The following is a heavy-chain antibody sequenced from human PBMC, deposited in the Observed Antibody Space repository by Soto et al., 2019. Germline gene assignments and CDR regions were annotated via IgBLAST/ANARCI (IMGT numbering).Heavy chain of an antibody. J-gene: IGHJ5*02. V-gene: IGHV3-15*01. CDR2: IKSKTDGGTT. CDR3: TTDRVGVVVTAIWCDP. D-gene: IGHD2-21*02. CDR1: GFTFSNAW. Sequence: GGSLRLSCAASGFTFSNAWMSWVRQAPGKGLEWVGRIKSKTDGGTTDYAAPVKGRFTISRDDSKNTLYLQMNSLKTEDTAVYYCTTDRVGVVVTAIWCDPWGQGTLVTVSS.